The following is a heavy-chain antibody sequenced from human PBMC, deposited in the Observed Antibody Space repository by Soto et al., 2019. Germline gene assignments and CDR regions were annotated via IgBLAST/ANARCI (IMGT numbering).Heavy chain of an antibody. CDR2: IYTSGST. D-gene: IGHD6-13*01. CDR1: SSYY. Sequence: SSYYWSWIRQPVGKGLEWIGRIYTSGSTTYNPSLKSRVTMSVDTSKNQFSLKLSSVTAADTAVYYCARAPTIAAAGSFRKDNWSGTWGQGTLVTVS. J-gene: IGHJ5*02. CDR3: ARAPTIAAAGSFRKDNWSGT. V-gene: IGHV4-4*07.